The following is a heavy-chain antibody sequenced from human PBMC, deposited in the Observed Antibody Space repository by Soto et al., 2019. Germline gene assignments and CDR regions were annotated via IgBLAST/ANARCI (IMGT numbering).Heavy chain of an antibody. CDR3: ARVNALDI. CDR1: GGTFSSFS. CDR2: FIPIIGSS. Sequence: QLQLVQSGAEVKKPGSSVKVSCKATGGTFSSFSINWVRQAPGQGLEWMGGFIPIIGSSNYAQRFQGRLTITADEATSPAYLELGSLTSEDTAVFYCARVNALDIWGQGTWVTVSS. J-gene: IGHJ3*02. V-gene: IGHV1-69*01.